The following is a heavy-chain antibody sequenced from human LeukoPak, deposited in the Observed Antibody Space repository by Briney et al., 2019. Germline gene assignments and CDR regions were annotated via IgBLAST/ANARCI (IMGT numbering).Heavy chain of an antibody. D-gene: IGHD5-24*01. J-gene: IGHJ4*02. CDR1: GFTFSSYA. V-gene: IGHV3-23*01. CDR2: ISGSGGST. Sequence: PRGSLRLSCAASGFTFSSYAMSWVRQAPGKGLEWVSAISGSGGSTYYADSVKGRFTISRDNSKNTLYLQMNSLRAEDTAVYYCAKGKDGYNYFDYWGQGTLVTVSS. CDR3: AKGKDGYNYFDY.